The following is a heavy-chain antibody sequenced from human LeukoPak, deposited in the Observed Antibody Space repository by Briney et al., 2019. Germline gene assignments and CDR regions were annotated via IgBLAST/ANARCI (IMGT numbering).Heavy chain of an antibody. CDR2: INPNSGGT. Sequence: GASVKVSRKASGYTFTDYYMQWVRQAPGQGLEWMGRINPNSGGTNYAQKFQGRVTMTRDTSISTAYMELGRLRSDDTAVYYCAASYSSSWYLDYWGQGTLVTVSS. CDR3: AASYSSSWYLDY. CDR1: GYTFTDYY. V-gene: IGHV1-2*06. J-gene: IGHJ4*02. D-gene: IGHD6-13*01.